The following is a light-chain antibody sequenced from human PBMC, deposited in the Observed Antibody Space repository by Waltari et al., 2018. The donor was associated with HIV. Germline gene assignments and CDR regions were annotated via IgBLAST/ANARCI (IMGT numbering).Light chain of an antibody. CDR1: SSDVGGYDY. CDR2: DVT. J-gene: IGLJ2*01. V-gene: IGLV2-8*01. Sequence: QSALTQPLSASGSPGQSVTISCNGTSSDVGGYDYVSWYQQHPGKAPQLMLYDVTKRPSGVPDRFSGSKSGSPASLTLSGLQAEDEADYYCSSYAGSNNSIFGGGTKLTVL. CDR3: SSYAGSNNSI.